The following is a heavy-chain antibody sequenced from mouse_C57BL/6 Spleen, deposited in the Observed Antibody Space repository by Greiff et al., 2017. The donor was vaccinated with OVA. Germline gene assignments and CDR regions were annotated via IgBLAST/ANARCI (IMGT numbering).Heavy chain of an antibody. V-gene: IGHV5-17*01. Sequence: EVMLVESGGGLVKPGGSLKLSCAASGFTFSDYGMHWVRQAPEKGLEWVAYISSGSSTIYYADTVKGRFTISRDNAKNTLFLQMTSLRSEDTAIYYCARPRGSSFAWFAYWGQGTLVTVSA. J-gene: IGHJ3*01. CDR2: ISSGSSTI. D-gene: IGHD1-1*01. CDR3: ARPRGSSFAWFAY. CDR1: GFTFSDYG.